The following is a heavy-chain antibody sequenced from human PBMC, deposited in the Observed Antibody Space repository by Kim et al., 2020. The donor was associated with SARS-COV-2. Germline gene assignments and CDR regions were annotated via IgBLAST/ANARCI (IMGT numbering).Heavy chain of an antibody. V-gene: IGHV4-34*01. CDR2: INHSGST. Sequence: SETLSLTCAVYGGSFSGYYWSWIRQPPGKGLEWIGEINHSGSTNYNPSLKSRVTISVDTSKNQFSLKLSSVTAADTAVYYCARSGFDYWGQGTLVTVSS. J-gene: IGHJ4*02. CDR1: GGSFSGYY. D-gene: IGHD1-26*01. CDR3: ARSGFDY.